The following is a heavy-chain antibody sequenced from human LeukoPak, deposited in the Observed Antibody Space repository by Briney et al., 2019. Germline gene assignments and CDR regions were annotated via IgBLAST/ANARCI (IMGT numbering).Heavy chain of an antibody. CDR3: ARTLWFGELTTDYYYYMDV. Sequence: SVKVSCKASGGTFSSYAISWVRQAPGQGLEWMGGIIPIFGTANYAQKFQGRVTITADESTSTAYMELSSLRSEDTAVYYCARTLWFGELTTDYYYYMDVWGGGTTVTISS. J-gene: IGHJ6*03. CDR1: GGTFSSYA. CDR2: IIPIFGTA. V-gene: IGHV1-69*13. D-gene: IGHD3-10*01.